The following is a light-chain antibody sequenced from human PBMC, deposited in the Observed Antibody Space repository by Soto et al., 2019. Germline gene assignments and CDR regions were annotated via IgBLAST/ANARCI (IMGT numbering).Light chain of an antibody. CDR1: SSNIGAYNY. J-gene: IGLJ3*02. V-gene: IGLV2-14*01. CDR2: EVS. CDR3: TSKTSTTTLV. Sequence: QSALTQPASVSGSPGQSITISCTGISSNIGAYNYVSWYQQHPGTAPKLMIYEVSNRPSGLSNRFSGSKSGNTAFMTISWLQADDEADYYCTSKTSTTTLVFGGGPKLTVL.